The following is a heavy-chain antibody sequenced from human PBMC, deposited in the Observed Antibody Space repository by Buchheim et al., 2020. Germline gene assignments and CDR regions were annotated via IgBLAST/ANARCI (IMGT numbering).Heavy chain of an antibody. D-gene: IGHD1-1*01. CDR2: INHSGST. CDR3: ARGGYRNYYGMDV. CDR1: GGSFSGYY. J-gene: IGHJ6*02. Sequence: QVQLQQWGAGLLKPSETLSLTCAVYGGSFSGYYWSWIRQPPGKGLEWIGEINHSGSTNYNPSLKSRVTISVDTSKNQFSLQLSSVTAADTAVYYCARGGYRNYYGMDVWGQGTT. V-gene: IGHV4-34*01.